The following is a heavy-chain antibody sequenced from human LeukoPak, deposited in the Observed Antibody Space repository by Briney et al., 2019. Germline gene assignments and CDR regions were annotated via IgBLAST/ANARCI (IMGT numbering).Heavy chain of an antibody. Sequence: GGSLRLSCVASGFTFTSFAMHWVRQAPGEGLEWVSYINSRSSSIDYAGSVKGRFTISRDNAKNSLYLQINSLRAEDTAIYYCAREPNFDDHAFDYWGQGTLVTVSS. CDR2: INSRSSSI. CDR3: AREPNFDDHAFDY. D-gene: IGHD1-14*01. CDR1: GFTFTSFA. J-gene: IGHJ4*02. V-gene: IGHV3-48*01.